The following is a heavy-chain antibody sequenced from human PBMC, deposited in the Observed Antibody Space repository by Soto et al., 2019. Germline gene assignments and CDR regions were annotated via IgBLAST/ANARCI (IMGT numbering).Heavy chain of an antibody. V-gene: IGHV3-30*18. CDR3: AKEGIELWSAFDY. CDR1: GFTFSNYG. Sequence: QVQLVESGGGVVQPGRSLRLSCAASGFTFSNYGIHWVRQAPGKGPEWVAVISDDGKNEYYADSVKGRFTISRDNSKNTLYLQMNGLRAEDTAVYYCAKEGIELWSAFDYWGQGTLVTVSS. D-gene: IGHD5-18*01. CDR2: ISDDGKNE. J-gene: IGHJ4*02.